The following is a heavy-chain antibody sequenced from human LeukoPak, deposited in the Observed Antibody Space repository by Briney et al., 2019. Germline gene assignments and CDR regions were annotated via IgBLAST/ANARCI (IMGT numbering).Heavy chain of an antibody. V-gene: IGHV1-69*04. Sequence: SVKVSCKASGGTFSSYAISWVRQAPGQGLEWMGRVIPILGIANYAQKFQGRVTITADKSTSTAYMELSSLRSEDTAVYYCARVFSSTSRRYYYYGMDVWGQGTTVTVSS. CDR3: ARVFSSTSRRYYYYGMDV. CDR2: VIPILGIA. J-gene: IGHJ6*02. CDR1: GGTFSSYA. D-gene: IGHD2-2*01.